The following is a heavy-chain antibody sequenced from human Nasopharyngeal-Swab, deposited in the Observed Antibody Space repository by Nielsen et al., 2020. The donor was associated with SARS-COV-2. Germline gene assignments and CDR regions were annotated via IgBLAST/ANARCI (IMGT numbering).Heavy chain of an antibody. Sequence: GGSLRLSCAASGFTFSNYATSWVRQAPGKGLEWVSAISGSGGSTYYADSVKGRFTISRDNSKNTLYLQMNSLRAEDTAVYYCAKDGGLTTFPYYYYYGMDVWGQGTTVTVSS. V-gene: IGHV3-23*01. CDR1: GFTFSNYA. CDR3: AKDGGLTTFPYYYYYGMDV. D-gene: IGHD4/OR15-4a*01. J-gene: IGHJ6*02. CDR2: ISGSGGST.